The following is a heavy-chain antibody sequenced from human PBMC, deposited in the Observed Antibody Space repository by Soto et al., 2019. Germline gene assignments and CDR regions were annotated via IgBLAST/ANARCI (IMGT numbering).Heavy chain of an antibody. Sequence: QVQLVQSGAEVKKPGSSVKVSCKASGGTFSSYTISWVRQAPGQGLEWMGRIIPILGIANYAQKFQGRVTITADKATSTAYMERSSLRAEDTAVYYCASGDGYNYRMAYWGQGTLVTVSS. CDR1: GGTFSSYT. CDR2: IIPILGIA. CDR3: ASGDGYNYRMAY. J-gene: IGHJ4*02. V-gene: IGHV1-69*02. D-gene: IGHD5-12*01.